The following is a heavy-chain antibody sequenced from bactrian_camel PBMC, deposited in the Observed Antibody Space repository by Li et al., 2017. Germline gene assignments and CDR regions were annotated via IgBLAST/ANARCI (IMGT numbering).Heavy chain of an antibody. J-gene: IGHJ4*01. CDR3: AADSRVCGSFGYLDPAEYNY. CDR2: IDSIGRT. V-gene: IGHV3S53*01. D-gene: IGHD1*01. Sequence: VQLVESGGGSVQTGESLRLSCAGSGYRYSTATMAWFRQVPGKEREGVASIDSIGRTTYADAVKGRFTISRDVAKNTVYLAMDSLRPEDTATYYCAADSRVCGSFGYLDPAEYNYWGQGTQVTVS. CDR1: GYRYSTAT.